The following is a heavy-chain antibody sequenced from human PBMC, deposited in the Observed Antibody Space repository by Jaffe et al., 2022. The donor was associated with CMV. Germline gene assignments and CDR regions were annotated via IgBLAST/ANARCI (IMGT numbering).Heavy chain of an antibody. Sequence: QALLVESGGGLVKPGGSLRLSCVGSGFTFSDYYMTWIRQGPGKGLEWLSYVKTTGGLVYYADSVKDRFTISRDNAKRSVFLEMNSLRPEDTAVYYCARVGLRFDSGTPANAFELWGQGTMVTVSS. CDR1: GFTFSDYY. CDR2: VKTTGGLV. CDR3: ARVGLRFDSGTPANAFEL. J-gene: IGHJ3*01. V-gene: IGHV3-11*01.